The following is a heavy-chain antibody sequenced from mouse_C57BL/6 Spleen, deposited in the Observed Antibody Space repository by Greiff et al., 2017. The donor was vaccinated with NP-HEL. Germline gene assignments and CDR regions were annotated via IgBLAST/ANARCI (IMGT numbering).Heavy chain of an antibody. V-gene: IGHV1-69*01. Sequence: VQLQQPGAELVMPGASVKLSCKASGYTFTSYWMHWVKQRPGQGLEWIGEIDPSDSYTNYNQKFKGKSTLTVDKSSSTAYMQLSSLTSEDSAVYYCARSLFITTVVPFAYWGQGTLVTVSA. CDR2: IDPSDSYT. J-gene: IGHJ3*01. D-gene: IGHD1-1*01. CDR1: GYTFTSYW. CDR3: ARSLFITTVVPFAY.